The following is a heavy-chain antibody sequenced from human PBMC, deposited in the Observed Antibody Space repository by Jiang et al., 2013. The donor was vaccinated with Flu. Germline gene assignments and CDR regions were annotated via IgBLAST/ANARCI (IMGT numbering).Heavy chain of an antibody. CDR2: IYYSGYT. J-gene: IGHJ4*02. D-gene: IGHD3-10*01. CDR1: GGSISSRTYY. V-gene: IGHV4-39*01. Sequence: GLVKPSETLSLTCTVSGGSISSRTYYWGWIRQPPGKGLEWIGTIYYSGYTYYTPSLKSRVTISVDRSMNQFSLQLSSVTAADTAVYYCARLHYGLQSLFHYWGQGTLVTVSS. CDR3: ARLHYGLQSLFHY.